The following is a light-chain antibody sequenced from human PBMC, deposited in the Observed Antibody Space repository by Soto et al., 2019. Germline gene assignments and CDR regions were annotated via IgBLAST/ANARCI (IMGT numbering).Light chain of an antibody. V-gene: IGKV1-5*02. CDR3: QHYNSDPWT. J-gene: IGKJ1*01. CDR2: DAS. CDR1: QTILRW. Sequence: DIAMTQSPSTLSASVGDRVTIICRASQTILRWLAWYQQRPGKAPKVLIYDASTLESGVPARFSGSGSETEFTLTISSLQPEDSATYYCQHYNSDPWTFGQGTKVEIK.